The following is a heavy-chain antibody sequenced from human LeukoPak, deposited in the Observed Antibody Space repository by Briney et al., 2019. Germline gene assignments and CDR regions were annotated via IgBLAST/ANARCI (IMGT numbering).Heavy chain of an antibody. D-gene: IGHD6-25*01. CDR1: GFIFSSFV. Sequence: PGGSLRLSCVASGFIFSSFVMHWVRQAPGEGLEYVSAITTHGGSTYYADSVKGRFTISRDNAKNSLYLQMNSLRADDTAVYYCARFAAGGSYYYYMDVWGTGTTVIVSS. CDR2: ITTHGGST. V-gene: IGHV3-64*02. J-gene: IGHJ6*03. CDR3: ARFAAGGSYYYYMDV.